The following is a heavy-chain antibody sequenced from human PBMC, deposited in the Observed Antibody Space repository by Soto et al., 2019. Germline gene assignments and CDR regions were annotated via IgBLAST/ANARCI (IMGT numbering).Heavy chain of an antibody. Sequence: QVQMVQSGAEVKKPGASVKVSCKASGYTFTSYDINWVRQATGQGLEWMGWMNPNSGNTGYAQKFQGRVTMTRNTSITTAYMEVSSLRSEDTAVYYCARGTEWRKAADYWGQGTLVTVSS. CDR2: MNPNSGNT. CDR1: GYTFTSYD. CDR3: ARGTEWRKAADY. J-gene: IGHJ4*02. V-gene: IGHV1-8*01. D-gene: IGHD3-3*01.